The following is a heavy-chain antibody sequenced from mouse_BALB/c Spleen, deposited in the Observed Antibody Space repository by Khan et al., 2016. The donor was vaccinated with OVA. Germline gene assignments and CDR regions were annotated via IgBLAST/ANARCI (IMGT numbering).Heavy chain of an antibody. CDR2: IRHSGST. D-gene: IGHD1-2*01. CDR1: GYTITSGYG. Sequence: EVELVESGPGLVKPSQSLSLNCTVTGYTITSGYGWKLIWPFPEKKLEWMGYIRHSGSTNNNPSLKRRISITRVTSQNQFFRQFNSGTTENTATYNCARTARIKYWGQGSTLTVSS. V-gene: IGHV3-2*02. CDR3: ARTARIKY. J-gene: IGHJ2*01.